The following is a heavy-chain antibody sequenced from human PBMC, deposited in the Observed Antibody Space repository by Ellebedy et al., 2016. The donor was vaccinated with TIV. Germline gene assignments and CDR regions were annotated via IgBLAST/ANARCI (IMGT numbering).Heavy chain of an antibody. CDR2: IKQDGSEK. Sequence: GESLKISCAASGFTFNSYWMHWVRQAPGKGLEWVANIKQDGSEKYYVDSVKGRFTISRDNAKTSLYLQMNSLRAEDSAVYYCAREPNGWYHFDYWGQGTLVTVSS. V-gene: IGHV3-7*01. CDR1: GFTFNSYW. J-gene: IGHJ4*02. D-gene: IGHD6-19*01. CDR3: AREPNGWYHFDY.